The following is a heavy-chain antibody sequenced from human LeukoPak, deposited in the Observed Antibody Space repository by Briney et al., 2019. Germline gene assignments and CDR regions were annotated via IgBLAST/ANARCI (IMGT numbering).Heavy chain of an antibody. J-gene: IGHJ3*02. D-gene: IGHD3-9*01. V-gene: IGHV4-39*07. CDR2: IYYSGST. CDR3: AREKGFDYLAAFDI. Sequence: SETLSLTCTVSGGSISSSSYYWGWIRQPPGKGLEWIGSIYYSGSTYYNPSLKSRVTISVDTSKNQFSLKLSSVTAADTAVYYCAREKGFDYLAAFDIWGQGTMVTVSS. CDR1: GGSISSSSYY.